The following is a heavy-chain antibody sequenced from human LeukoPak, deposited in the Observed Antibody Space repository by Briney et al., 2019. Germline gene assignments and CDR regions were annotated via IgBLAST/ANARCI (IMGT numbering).Heavy chain of an antibody. CDR1: GFTFSDYY. Sequence: GGSLRLSCAASGFTFSDYYMSWIRQAPGKGLEWVSDISNSGSTKYYADSVKGRCTISRDNAKDSLYLQVNSLRVEDTAVYYCARARGSYSFDYWGQGTLVTVSS. CDR2: ISNSGSTK. J-gene: IGHJ4*02. V-gene: IGHV3-11*01. CDR3: ARARGSYSFDY. D-gene: IGHD1-26*01.